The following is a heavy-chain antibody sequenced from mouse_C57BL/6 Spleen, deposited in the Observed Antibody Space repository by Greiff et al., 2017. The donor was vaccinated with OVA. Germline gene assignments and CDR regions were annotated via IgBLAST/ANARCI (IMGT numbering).Heavy chain of an antibody. V-gene: IGHV1-62-2*01. CDR1: GYTFTEYT. CDR3: ARHEDRTTVVEWYFDY. D-gene: IGHD1-1*01. Sequence: QVQLQQSGAELVKPGASVKLSCKASGYTFTEYTIHWVKQRSGQGLEWIGWFYPGSGSIKYNEKFKDKATLTADKSSITVYMELSRLTSEDSAVYFCARHEDRTTVVEWYFDYWGQGTTLTVSS. J-gene: IGHJ2*01. CDR2: FYPGSGSI.